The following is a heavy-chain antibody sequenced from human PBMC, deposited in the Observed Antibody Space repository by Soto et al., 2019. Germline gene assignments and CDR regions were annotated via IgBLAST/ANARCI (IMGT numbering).Heavy chain of an antibody. CDR3: AKGASYDILTGYYKGKRSDAFDI. D-gene: IGHD3-9*01. V-gene: IGHV3-23*01. J-gene: IGHJ3*02. CDR2: ISGSGGST. CDR1: GFTFSSYA. Sequence: GGSLRLSCAASGFTFSSYAMSWVRQAPGKGLEWVSAISGSGGSTYYADSVKGRFTISRDNSKNTLYLQMNSLRAEDTAVYYCAKGASYDILTGYYKGKRSDAFDIWGQGTMVTVSS.